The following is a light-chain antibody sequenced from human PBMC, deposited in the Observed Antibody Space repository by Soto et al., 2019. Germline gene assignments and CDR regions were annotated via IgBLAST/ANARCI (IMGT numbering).Light chain of an antibody. V-gene: IGLV2-14*01. CDR3: SSYKSSHTLWV. CDR2: DVT. J-gene: IGLJ3*02. CDR1: SSDVDNYDY. Sequence: QSVLTEPASISGSPGQSITISCTGISSDVDNYDYVSWYQHHPGKAPKLMIYDVTHRPSGVSNRFSGSKSGNTASLTISGLXAEDEADYYCSSYKSSHTLWVFGGGTKVTLL.